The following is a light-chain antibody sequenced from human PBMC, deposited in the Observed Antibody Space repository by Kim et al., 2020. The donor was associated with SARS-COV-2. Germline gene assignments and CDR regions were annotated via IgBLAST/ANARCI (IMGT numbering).Light chain of an antibody. J-gene: IGKJ4*01. CDR2: GAS. CDR1: QNVNSN. V-gene: IGKV3-15*01. CDR3: QQYNNWPRT. Sequence: EIAMTQSLATLSVSPGERATLSCRASQNVNSNLVWYQQQPGQAPRLLIYGASARATGIPDRFSGSGSGTEFTLTIRSLQPEDFAIYYCQQYNNWPRTFGGGTKVDIK.